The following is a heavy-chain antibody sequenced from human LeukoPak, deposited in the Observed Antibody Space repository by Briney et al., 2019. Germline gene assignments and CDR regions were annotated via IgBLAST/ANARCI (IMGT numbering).Heavy chain of an antibody. CDR1: GGSISSGGYY. CDR3: ARLATLYYYHGMDV. J-gene: IGHJ6*02. V-gene: IGHV4-31*03. CDR2: GDYSGST. Sequence: SETLSLTCTVSGGSISSGGYYWSWIRQHPGKGLEWIGYGDYSGSTYYNPSLNSRVTISVDTSKNQFSLKLSSVTAADTAVYYCARLATLYYYHGMDVWGQGTTVTVSS.